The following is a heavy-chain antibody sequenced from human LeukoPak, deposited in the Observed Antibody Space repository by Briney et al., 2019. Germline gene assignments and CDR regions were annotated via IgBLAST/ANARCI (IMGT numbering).Heavy chain of an antibody. CDR1: VYSFINNG. V-gene: IGHV1-18*01. D-gene: IGHD4-11*01. Sequence: ASVKVSCKASVYSFINNGIKWAPQAPGQGLEWMGWISPYNGNTNFAQKLQGRVTLTTDTSTSTAYLELRSLRSDDTAVYYCARGETRNDYWGQGTLVTVSS. CDR2: ISPYNGNT. J-gene: IGHJ4*02. CDR3: ARGETRNDY.